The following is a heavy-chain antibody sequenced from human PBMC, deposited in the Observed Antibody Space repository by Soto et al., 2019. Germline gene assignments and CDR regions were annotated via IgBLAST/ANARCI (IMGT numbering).Heavy chain of an antibody. Sequence: QVQLVESGGGVVQPGRSLRLSCAASGFTFSSYGMHWVRQAPGKGLEWLAVIWYDGSNEYYAYSLKGRFTISRDNPKNTLYLQMTRRRAEDTAVYYGARDFNAAPDLEYSHHWGQGTLVTVSS. CDR2: IWYDGSNE. D-gene: IGHD6-13*01. CDR3: ARDFNAAPDLEYSHH. V-gene: IGHV3-33*01. J-gene: IGHJ1*01. CDR1: GFTFSSYG.